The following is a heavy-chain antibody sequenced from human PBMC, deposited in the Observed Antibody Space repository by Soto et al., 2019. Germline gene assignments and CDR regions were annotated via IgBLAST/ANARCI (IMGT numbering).Heavy chain of an antibody. CDR3: GKGGGAAGYRDF. CDR1: GFIFSDYI. J-gene: IGHJ6*03. V-gene: IGHV3-23*01. D-gene: IGHD6-19*01. CDR2: ISGSGGTA. Sequence: GGSLRLSCAASGFIFSDYIMRWVRQAPSKGLECVSTISGSGGTAYYADSVKGRFTISRDNSKNMLYLEMDSLGAEDTTINNWGKGGGAAGYRDFWGKGPTVTVSS.